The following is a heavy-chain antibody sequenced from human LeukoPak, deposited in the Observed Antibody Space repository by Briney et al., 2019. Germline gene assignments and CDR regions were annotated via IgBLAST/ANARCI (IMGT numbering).Heavy chain of an antibody. Sequence: SETLSLTCTVSGGSISSYYWSWIRQPPGKGLEWIGYIYYSGSTNYNPSLKSRVTISVDTSKNQFSLKLSSVTAADTAVYYCAGGELYGDYPTDFDPWGQGTLVTVSS. J-gene: IGHJ5*02. V-gene: IGHV4-59*01. CDR2: IYYSGST. CDR3: AGGELYGDYPTDFDP. D-gene: IGHD4-17*01. CDR1: GGSISSYY.